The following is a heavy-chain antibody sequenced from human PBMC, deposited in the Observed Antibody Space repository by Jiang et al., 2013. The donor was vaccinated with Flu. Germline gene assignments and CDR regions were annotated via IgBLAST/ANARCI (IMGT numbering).Heavy chain of an antibody. J-gene: IGHJ5*02. Sequence: WVRQAPGKGLEWVSVIYSGGSTYYADSVKGRFTISRDNSKNTLYLQMNSLRAEDTAVYYCAREVDTAMVNWFDPWGQGTLVTVSS. CDR2: IYSGGST. D-gene: IGHD5-18*01. V-gene: IGHV3-66*01. CDR3: AREVDTAMVNWFDP.